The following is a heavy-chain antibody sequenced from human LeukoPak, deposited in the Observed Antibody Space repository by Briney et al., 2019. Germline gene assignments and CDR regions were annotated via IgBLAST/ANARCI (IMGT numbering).Heavy chain of an antibody. CDR2: IKSDGSEI. Sequence: PGGSLRLSCVASGMTFSSHWMTWVRQTTGKGLEWLATIKSDGSEIYYLDSVKGRFTISRDDSKNTLYLQMNSLRAEDTAVYYCARDRSSGGRARFFDYWGQGTLVTVSS. V-gene: IGHV3-7*01. D-gene: IGHD6-19*01. J-gene: IGHJ4*02. CDR1: GMTFSSHW. CDR3: ARDRSSGGRARFFDY.